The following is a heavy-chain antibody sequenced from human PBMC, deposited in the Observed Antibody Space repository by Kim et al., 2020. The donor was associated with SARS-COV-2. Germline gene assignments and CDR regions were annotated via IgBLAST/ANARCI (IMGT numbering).Heavy chain of an antibody. CDR3: AKGAVGATTIPDY. CDR1: GFTFSSYG. V-gene: IGHV3-30*18. CDR2: ISYDGSNK. D-gene: IGHD1-26*01. Sequence: GGSLRLSCAASGFTFSSYGMHWVRQAPGKGLEWVAVISYDGSNKYYADSVKGRFTISRDNSKNTLYLQMNSLRAEDTAVYYCAKGAVGATTIPDYWGQGTLVTVSS. J-gene: IGHJ4*02.